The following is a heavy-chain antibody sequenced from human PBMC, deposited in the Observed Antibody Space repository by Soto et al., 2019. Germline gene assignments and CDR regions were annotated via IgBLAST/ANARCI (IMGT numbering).Heavy chain of an antibody. D-gene: IGHD4-17*01. CDR3: AKDQGYGGYSFASYCGMDV. CDR1: GFTFSSYA. V-gene: IGHV3-23*01. CDR2: ISGSGGST. J-gene: IGHJ6*02. Sequence: EVQLLESGGGLVQPGGSLRLSCAASGFTFSSYAMSWVRQAPGKGLEWVSAISGSGGSTYYADSVKGRFTISRDNSKNTMYLQMNSLRAEYTAVYYCAKDQGYGGYSFASYCGMDVWGQGTKVTVSS.